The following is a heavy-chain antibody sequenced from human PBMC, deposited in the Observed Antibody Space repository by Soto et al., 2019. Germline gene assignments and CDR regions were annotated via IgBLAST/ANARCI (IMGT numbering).Heavy chain of an antibody. CDR2: IIPIFGTA. Sequence: GASVKGSCKASGGTFSSHAISWVRQAPGQGLEWMGGIIPIFGTANYAQKFQGRVTITADESTSTAYMELSSLRSEDTAVYYCARVRPDYGDYLYYFDYWGQGTLVTVSS. J-gene: IGHJ4*02. V-gene: IGHV1-69*13. CDR3: ARVRPDYGDYLYYFDY. CDR1: GGTFSSHA. D-gene: IGHD4-17*01.